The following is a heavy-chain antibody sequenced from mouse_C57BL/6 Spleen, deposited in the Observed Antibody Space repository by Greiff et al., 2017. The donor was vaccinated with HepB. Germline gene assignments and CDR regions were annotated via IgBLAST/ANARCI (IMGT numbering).Heavy chain of an antibody. CDR3: ARSGLGDYEYYFDY. D-gene: IGHD2-4*01. J-gene: IGHJ2*01. CDR2: INPSNGGT. Sequence: VQLQQPGTELVKPGASVKLSCKASGYTFTSYWMHWVKQRPGQGLEWIGNINPSNGGTNYNEKFKSKATLTVDKSSSTAYMQLSSLTSDDSAVYYCARSGLGDYEYYFDYWGQGTTLTVSS. CDR1: GYTFTSYW. V-gene: IGHV1-53*01.